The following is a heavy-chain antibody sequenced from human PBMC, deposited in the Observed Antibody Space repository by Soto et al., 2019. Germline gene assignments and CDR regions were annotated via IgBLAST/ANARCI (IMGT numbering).Heavy chain of an antibody. CDR2: INPSGGSA. CDR1: GYTFTSYY. CDR3: ARDSGVVVVAAMIYSYYGMDV. J-gene: IGHJ6*02. Sequence: ASVKVSCKASGYTFTSYYMHWVRQAPGQGLEWMGIINPSGGSASYAQKFQGRVTMTRDTSTSTVYMELSSLRSEDTAVYYCARDSGVVVVAAMIYSYYGMDVWGQGTTVTVSS. D-gene: IGHD2-15*01. V-gene: IGHV1-46*01.